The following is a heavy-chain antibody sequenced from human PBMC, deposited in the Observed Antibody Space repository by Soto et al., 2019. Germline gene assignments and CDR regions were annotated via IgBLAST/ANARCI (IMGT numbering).Heavy chain of an antibody. Sequence: QVQLQESGPGLVKPSESLSLTCTVSGGSINSGDYYWSWIRQHPGKGLEWIGHIYFTGNTFYNPSLKSRVSISLDTPKNQFSLNLSSVTAADTAIYYCVRVLASGYSSRWYLDYWGQGTLVTVSS. CDR2: IYFTGNT. D-gene: IGHD6-13*01. J-gene: IGHJ4*02. V-gene: IGHV4-31*03. CDR1: GGSINSGDYY. CDR3: VRVLASGYSSRWYLDY.